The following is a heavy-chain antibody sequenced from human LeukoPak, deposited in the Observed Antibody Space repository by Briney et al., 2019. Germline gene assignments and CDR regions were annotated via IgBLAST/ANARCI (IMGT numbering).Heavy chain of an antibody. CDR1: GGTFSSYA. D-gene: IGHD5-18*01. Sequence: SVKVSYKASGGTFSSYAISWVRQAPGQGLEWMVGIIPIFGTANYAQQFRGRVTIIADESTSTAYMELSSLRSEDTAVYYCARGPTRGSSYGPATYNWFDPWGQGTLVTVSS. CDR2: IIPIFGTA. V-gene: IGHV1-69*13. J-gene: IGHJ5*02. CDR3: ARGPTRGSSYGPATYNWFDP.